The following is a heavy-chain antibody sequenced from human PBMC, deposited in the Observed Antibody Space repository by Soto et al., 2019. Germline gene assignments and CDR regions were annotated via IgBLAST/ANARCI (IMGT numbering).Heavy chain of an antibody. D-gene: IGHD6-19*01. J-gene: IGHJ6*02. CDR1: GFTFSSYD. CDR3: ARAGRRKYSSGWYGNYYGMDV. CDR2: IGTAGDP. V-gene: IGHV3-13*05. Sequence: VQLVESGGGLVQPGGSLRLSCAASGFTFSSYDMHWVRQATGKGLEWVSAIGTAGDPYYPGSVKGRFTISRENAKNSLYLQMNSLRAGDTAVYYCARAGRRKYSSGWYGNYYGMDVWGQGTTVTVSS.